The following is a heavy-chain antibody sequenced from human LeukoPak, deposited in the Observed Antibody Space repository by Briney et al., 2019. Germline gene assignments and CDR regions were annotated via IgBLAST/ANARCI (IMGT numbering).Heavy chain of an antibody. CDR1: GYTFTSYG. Sequence: ASVKVSCKASGYTFTSYGISWVRQAPGQGLEWMGWISAYNGNKDYAQKFQGRITMTTDTSASTAYMELGSLRSDDTALYYCARDLSTYGQRSYFDFWGQGTLVTVSS. D-gene: IGHD3-10*01. CDR3: ARDLSTYGQRSYFDF. V-gene: IGHV1-18*01. CDR2: ISAYNGNK. J-gene: IGHJ4*02.